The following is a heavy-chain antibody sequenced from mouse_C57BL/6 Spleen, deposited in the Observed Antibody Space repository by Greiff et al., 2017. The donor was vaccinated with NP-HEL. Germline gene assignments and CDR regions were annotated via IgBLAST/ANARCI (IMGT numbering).Heavy chain of an antibody. J-gene: IGHJ4*01. Sequence: DVKLQESGGGLVQPGGSLKLSCAASGFTFSDYYMYWVRQTPEKRLEWVAYISNGGGSTYYPDTVKGRFTISRDNAKNTLYLQMSRLKSEDTAMYYCARHGRGTAGAMDYWGQGTSVTVSS. CDR1: GFTFSDYY. V-gene: IGHV5-12*01. CDR3: ARHGRGTAGAMDY. CDR2: ISNGGGST. D-gene: IGHD1-2*01.